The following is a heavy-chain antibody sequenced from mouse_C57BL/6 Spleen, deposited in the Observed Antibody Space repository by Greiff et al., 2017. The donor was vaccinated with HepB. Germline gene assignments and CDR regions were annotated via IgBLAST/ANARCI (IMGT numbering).Heavy chain of an antibody. Sequence: QVQLQQPGAELVKPGASVKISCKASGYAFSSSWMNWVKQRPGKGLEWIGRIYPGDGDTNYNGKFKGKATLTADKSSSTAYMQLSSLTSEDSAVYFCAREGFYYGNYEDYAMDYWGQGTSVTVSS. CDR2: IYPGDGDT. CDR3: AREGFYYGNYEDYAMDY. D-gene: IGHD2-1*01. CDR1: GYAFSSSW. V-gene: IGHV1-82*01. J-gene: IGHJ4*01.